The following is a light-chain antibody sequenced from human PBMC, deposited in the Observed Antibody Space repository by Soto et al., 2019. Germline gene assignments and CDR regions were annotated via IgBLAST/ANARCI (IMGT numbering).Light chain of an antibody. CDR1: SRDVGGYNY. Sequence: QSALTQPASVSGSPGQSITISCTGTSRDVGGYNYVSWYQHHPGKAPKLMIYDVSNRTSGVSNRFSGSKSANTASLTISGLQAEDEADYYCSSYTSSSTLLYVFGTGTKLTVL. J-gene: IGLJ1*01. V-gene: IGLV2-14*03. CDR2: DVS. CDR3: SSYTSSSTLLYV.